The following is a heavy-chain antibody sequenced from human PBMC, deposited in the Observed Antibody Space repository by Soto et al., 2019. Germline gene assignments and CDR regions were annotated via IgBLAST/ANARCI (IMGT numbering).Heavy chain of an antibody. J-gene: IGHJ3*02. V-gene: IGHV5-51*01. D-gene: IGHD3-22*01. Sequence: PGESLKISCKGSGYSFTSYWIGWVRQMPGKGLEWMGIIHPSDFDTRYSPSFQGQVTISADKSISTAYLQWSSLRAEDTAVYYCARDRGGITMIVGVFDIWGQGTMVTVSS. CDR2: IHPSDFDT. CDR1: GYSFTSYW. CDR3: ARDRGGITMIVGVFDI.